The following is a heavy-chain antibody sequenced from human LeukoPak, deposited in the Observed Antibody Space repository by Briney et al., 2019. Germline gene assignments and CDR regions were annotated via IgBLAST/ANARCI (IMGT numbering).Heavy chain of an antibody. V-gene: IGHV4-59*12. CDR2: IYYSGST. J-gene: IGHJ6*03. CDR1: GGSISSYY. CDR3: ARDADPYYYYYYMDV. Sequence: SETLSLTCTVSGGSISSYYWSWIRQPPGKGLEWIGYIYYSGSTNYNPSLKSRVTISVDTSKNQFSLRLSSVTAADTAVYYCARDADPYYYYYYMDVWGKGTTVTVSS.